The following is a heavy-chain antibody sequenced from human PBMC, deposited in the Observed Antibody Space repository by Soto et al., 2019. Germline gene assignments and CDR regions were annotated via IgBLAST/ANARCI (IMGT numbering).Heavy chain of an antibody. CDR2: ISYDGSNK. CDR1: GFTFSTYA. V-gene: IGHV3-30-3*01. Sequence: GGSLRLSCAASGFTFSTYAMHWVRQAPGKGLEWVAVISYDGSNKYYADSVKGRFTISRDNSKNTLYLQMNSLRAEDTAVYYCAKGCLAALFDPWGQGTLVTVSS. CDR3: AKGCLAALFDP. J-gene: IGHJ5*02.